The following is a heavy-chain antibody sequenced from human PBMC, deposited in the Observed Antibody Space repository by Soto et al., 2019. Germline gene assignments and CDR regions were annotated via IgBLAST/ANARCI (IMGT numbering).Heavy chain of an antibody. Sequence: SEPLSQRGRVGDGSSGGYCWRWIRKPPGKGLEWIGYIFYSGITNYNPSLKSRVTISVDTSKNQFSLNLSSVTAADTAVYYCARAGWSNSWYFDYWGQGSPVPVSS. J-gene: IGHJ4*02. CDR2: IFYSGIT. D-gene: IGHD6-13*01. CDR3: ARAGWSNSWYFDY. V-gene: IGHV4-59*01. CDR1: DGSSGGYC.